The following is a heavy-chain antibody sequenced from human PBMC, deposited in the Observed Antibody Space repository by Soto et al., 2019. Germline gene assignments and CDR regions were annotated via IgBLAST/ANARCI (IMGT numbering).Heavy chain of an antibody. J-gene: IGHJ4*02. Sequence: QVQLVQSGAEVKKPGASVKVSCKASGYTFTSYYMHWVRQAPGQGLEWMGIINPSGGSTSYAQKFQGRVTMTSDTSTSTVYVELSSMRSEDTAVYYCAREQQLVLSPHFDYWGQGTLVTVSS. D-gene: IGHD6-13*01. CDR2: INPSGGST. CDR3: AREQQLVLSPHFDY. V-gene: IGHV1-46*03. CDR1: GYTFTSYY.